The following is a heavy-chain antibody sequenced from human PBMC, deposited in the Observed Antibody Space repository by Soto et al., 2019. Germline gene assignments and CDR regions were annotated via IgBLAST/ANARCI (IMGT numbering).Heavy chain of an antibody. V-gene: IGHV3-23*01. CDR3: AKDRNTGSWYGYFDL. CDR1: GLMFGTYA. J-gene: IGHJ4*02. Sequence: EVQLLESGGGLVQPGGSLRLSCAASGLMFGTYAMSWVRLTPRKGLEWISAISDTGETTYYTSSVKGRFTISRDNSKNTLYLQLNSLSAEDTARYYCAKDRNTGSWYGYFDLWGQGTLVTVSS. D-gene: IGHD6-13*01. CDR2: ISDTGETT.